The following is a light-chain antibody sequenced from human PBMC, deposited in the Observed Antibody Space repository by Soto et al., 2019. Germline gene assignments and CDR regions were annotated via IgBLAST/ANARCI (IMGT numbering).Light chain of an antibody. CDR2: AAS. V-gene: IGKV1-9*01. CDR1: QGISTF. CDR3: QQYNSY. J-gene: IGKJ2*01. Sequence: DIQLTQSPSFLSASVGVRVTITCRASQGISTFLAWYQQKPGKAPKLLIYAASILQSGVPSRFRGSGSGTDFTLTISRLQPEDFATYFCQQYNSYFGQGNKVDI.